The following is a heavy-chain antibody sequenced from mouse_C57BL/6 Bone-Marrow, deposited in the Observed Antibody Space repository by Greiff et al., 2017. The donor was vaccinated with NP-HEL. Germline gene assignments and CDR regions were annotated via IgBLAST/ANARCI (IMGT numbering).Heavy chain of an antibody. D-gene: IGHD2-3*01. J-gene: IGHJ2*01. CDR2: INPGSGGT. V-gene: IGHV1-54*01. Sequence: VQLQQSGAELVRPGTSVKVSCKASGYAFTSYLIEWVKQRPGQGLEWIGVINPGSGGTNYTEKFKGKATLTADKSSSTAYMQLSSLTSEDSAVYFCARDDGYPYYFGDWGKGTTLTVAS. CDR3: ARDDGYPYYFGD. CDR1: GYAFTSYL.